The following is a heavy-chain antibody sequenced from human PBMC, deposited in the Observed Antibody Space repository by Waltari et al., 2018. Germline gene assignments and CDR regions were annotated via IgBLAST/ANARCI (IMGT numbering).Heavy chain of an antibody. J-gene: IGHJ6*02. Sequence: EVQLVESGGGLIQPGGSLRLSCAASGFTVSSNYMSWVRQAPGKGLEWVSVIYSGGSTYYADSVKGRFTISRDKSKNTLYLQMNSLRAEDTAVYYCASRSMIVVGQEGYYYGMDVWGQGTTVTVSS. CDR2: IYSGGST. V-gene: IGHV3-53*01. CDR1: GFTVSSNY. CDR3: ASRSMIVVGQEGYYYGMDV. D-gene: IGHD3-22*01.